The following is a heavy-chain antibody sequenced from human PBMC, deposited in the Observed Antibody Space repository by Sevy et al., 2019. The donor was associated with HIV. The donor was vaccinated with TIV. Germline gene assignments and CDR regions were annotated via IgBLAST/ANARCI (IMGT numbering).Heavy chain of an antibody. CDR3: ARGYGGNAHDAFDI. CDR1: EFTFSSYW. Sequence: GGSLRLSCAGSEFTFSSYWMSWVRQSPGKGLEWVANIKQDGSENYYVDSVKGRFTMSRDNAKNSLYLQMNSLRAEDTAVHYCARGYGGNAHDAFDIWGQGTMVTVSS. D-gene: IGHD2-15*01. V-gene: IGHV3-7*04. CDR2: IKQDGSEN. J-gene: IGHJ3*02.